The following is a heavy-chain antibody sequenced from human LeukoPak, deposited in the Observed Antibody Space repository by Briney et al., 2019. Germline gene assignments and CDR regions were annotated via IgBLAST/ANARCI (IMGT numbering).Heavy chain of an antibody. CDR2: INHSGST. CDR1: GGSFSGHY. D-gene: IGHD6-13*01. V-gene: IGHV4-34*01. CDR3: ARRGMDVYYYYYMDV. J-gene: IGHJ6*03. Sequence: SETLSLTCAVYGGSFSGHYWSWIRQPPGKGLEWIGEINHSGSTNYNPSLKSRVTISVDTSKNQFSLKLSSVTAADTAVYYCARRGMDVYYYYYMDVWGKGTTVTISS.